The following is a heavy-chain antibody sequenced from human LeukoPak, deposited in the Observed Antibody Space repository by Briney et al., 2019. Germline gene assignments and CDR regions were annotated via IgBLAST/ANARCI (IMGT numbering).Heavy chain of an antibody. CDR1: GYTFTSYG. J-gene: IGHJ6*02. Sequence: VASVKVSCKASGYTFTSYGISWVRQAPGQGLEWMGRIIPILGIANYAQKFQGRVTITADKSTSTAYMELSSLRSEDTAVYYCARDVREPEGVWGQGTTVTVSS. D-gene: IGHD1-14*01. CDR3: ARDVREPEGV. V-gene: IGHV1-69*04. CDR2: IIPILGIA.